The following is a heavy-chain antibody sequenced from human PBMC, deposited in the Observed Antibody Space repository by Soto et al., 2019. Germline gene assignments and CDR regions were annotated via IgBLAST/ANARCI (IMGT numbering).Heavy chain of an antibody. D-gene: IGHD3-10*01. Sequence: PSETLSLTCTVSGGSIGSGDYYWSWIRQPPGKGLEWIGYIYYSGSTYYNPSLKSRVTISVDTSKNQFSLKLSSVTAADTAVYYCDRVYYYGLFDPWGQGTRVTVSS. CDR1: GGSIGSGDYY. CDR3: DRVYYYGLFDP. CDR2: IYYSGST. V-gene: IGHV4-30-4*01. J-gene: IGHJ5*02.